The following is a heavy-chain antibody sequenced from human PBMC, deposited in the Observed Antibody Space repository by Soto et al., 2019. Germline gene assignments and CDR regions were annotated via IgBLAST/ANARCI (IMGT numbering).Heavy chain of an antibody. CDR1: GFTFGDYA. D-gene: IGHD6-13*01. V-gene: IGHV3-49*03. CDR2: IRSKAYGGTT. Sequence: GGSLRLSCTASGFTFGDYAMSWFRQAPGKGLERVGFIRSKAYGGTTEYAASVKGRFTISRDDSKSIAYLQMSSLKTEDTAVYYCTTYSSTDYYYYGMDVWGQGTTVTVSS. J-gene: IGHJ6*02. CDR3: TTYSSTDYYYYGMDV.